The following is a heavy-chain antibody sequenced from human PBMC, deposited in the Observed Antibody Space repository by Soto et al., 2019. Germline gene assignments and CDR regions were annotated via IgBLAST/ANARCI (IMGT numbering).Heavy chain of an antibody. CDR2: ISSSGVTI. Sequence: QVQLVESGGGLVKPGGSLRLSCAASGFTFSDYYMSWIRQAPGKGLEWISHISSSGVTIDYADSLKARFTISRDNAKNSLYLQMSSLRVEDTAVYYCARGGFNWNQPYDYWGQGTLVSVSS. CDR3: ARGGFNWNQPYDY. J-gene: IGHJ4*02. V-gene: IGHV3-11*01. CDR1: GFTFSDYY. D-gene: IGHD1-20*01.